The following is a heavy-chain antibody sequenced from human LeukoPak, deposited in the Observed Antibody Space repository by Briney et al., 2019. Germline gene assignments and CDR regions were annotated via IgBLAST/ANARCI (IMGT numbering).Heavy chain of an antibody. V-gene: IGHV3-74*01. D-gene: IGHD4/OR15-4a*01. CDR1: GFTFSSYW. CDR2: INTDGSST. Sequence: GGSLRLSCAASGFTFSSYWMHWVRQAPGKGLVWVSRINTDGSSTSYADSVKGRFTISRDNAKNTLYLQMNSLRAEDTAVYYCARRAGAYSHPYDYWGQGTLVTVSS. J-gene: IGHJ4*02. CDR3: ARRAGAYSHPYDY.